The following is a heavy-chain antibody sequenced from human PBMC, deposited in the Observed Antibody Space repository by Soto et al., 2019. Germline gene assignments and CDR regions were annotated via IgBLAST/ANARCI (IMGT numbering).Heavy chain of an antibody. D-gene: IGHD3-3*01. J-gene: IGHJ4*02. CDR2: ISAYNGNT. CDR3: ARDGLRFLEWLSSSYFDC. CDR1: GYTFTSYG. V-gene: IGHV1-18*01. Sequence: ASVKVSCKASGYTFTSYGISWVRQAPGQGLEWMGWISAYNGNTNYAQKLQGRVTMTTDTSTSTAYMELRSLRSDDTAVYYCARDGLRFLEWLSSSYFDCWGKGNLVTVSS.